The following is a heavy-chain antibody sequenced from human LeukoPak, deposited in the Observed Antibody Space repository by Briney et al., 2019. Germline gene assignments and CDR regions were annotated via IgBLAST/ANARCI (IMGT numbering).Heavy chain of an antibody. D-gene: IGHD3-22*01. CDR3: ERRVDCYDSSGYYHHFDY. CDR1: GGSICSSSYY. Sequence: SETLSLTCTVSGGSICSSSYYWGWIRQPPGKGLEWIGSIYYSGSTYYNPSLKSRVTISVDTSKNQFSLKLSSVTAADTAVYYCERRVDCYDSSGYYHHFDYWGQGTLVTVSS. J-gene: IGHJ4*02. CDR2: IYYSGST. V-gene: IGHV4-39*01.